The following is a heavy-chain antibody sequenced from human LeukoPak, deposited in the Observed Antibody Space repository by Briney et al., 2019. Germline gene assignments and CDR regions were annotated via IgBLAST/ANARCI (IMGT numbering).Heavy chain of an antibody. D-gene: IGHD6-13*01. J-gene: IGHJ5*02. CDR3: AQDSSSSFDP. Sequence: SETLSLTCTVSGGSIISNSYYWGWIRQPPGKGLEWIGSIYYTGSTYYNPSLKSRVTISVDTSKNQFSLQLNSVTPEDTAVYYCAQDSSSSFDPWGQGTLVTVSS. CDR2: IYYTGST. V-gene: IGHV4-39*01. CDR1: GGSIISNSYY.